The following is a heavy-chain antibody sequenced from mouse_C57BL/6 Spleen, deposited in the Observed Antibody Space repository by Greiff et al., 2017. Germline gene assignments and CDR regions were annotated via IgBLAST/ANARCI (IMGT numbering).Heavy chain of an antibody. V-gene: IGHV1-82*01. CDR3: APGGLTGPDY. CDR2: IYPGDGDT. D-gene: IGHD4-1*01. CDR1: GYAFSSSW. J-gene: IGHJ2*01. Sequence: VKLMESGPELVKPGASVKISCKASGYAFSSSWMNWVKQRPGKGLEWIGRIYPGDGDTNYNGKFKGKATLTADKSSSTAYMQLSSLTSEDSAVYFCAPGGLTGPDYWGQGTTLTVSS.